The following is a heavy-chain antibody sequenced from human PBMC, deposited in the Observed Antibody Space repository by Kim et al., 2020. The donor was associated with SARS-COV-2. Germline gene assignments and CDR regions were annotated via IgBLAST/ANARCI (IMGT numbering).Heavy chain of an antibody. CDR1: GGSISSYY. D-gene: IGHD3-3*01. CDR3: ARALPFWSGYYTGYWFDP. CDR2: IYYSGST. Sequence: SETLSLTCTVSGGSISSYYWSWIRQPPGKGLEWIGYIYYSGSTNYNPSLKSRVTISVDTSKNQFSLKLSSVTAADTAVYYCARALPFWSGYYTGYWFDPWGQGTLVTVSS. J-gene: IGHJ5*02. V-gene: IGHV4-59*01.